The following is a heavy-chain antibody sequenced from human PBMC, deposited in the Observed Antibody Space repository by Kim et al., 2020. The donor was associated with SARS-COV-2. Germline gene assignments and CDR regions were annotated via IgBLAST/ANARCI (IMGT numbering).Heavy chain of an antibody. D-gene: IGHD5-12*01. J-gene: IGHJ4*02. CDR3: AKDSRGVATIDY. V-gene: IGHV3-74*01. Sequence: NYASSVKGRFTIAEDKPKNTLYLEMNSLRAEDTAVYYCAKDSRGVATIDYWGQGTLVTVS.